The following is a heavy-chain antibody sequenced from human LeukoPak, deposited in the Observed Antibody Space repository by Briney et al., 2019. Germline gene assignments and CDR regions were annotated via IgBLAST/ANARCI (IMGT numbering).Heavy chain of an antibody. J-gene: IGHJ4*02. Sequence: GRSLRLSCAASGFTFSSYSMNWVRQAPGKGLEWVSYISSSSSTIYYADSVKGRFTISRDNAKNSLYLQMNSLRAEDTAVYYCAREPTGGSSDYWGQGTLVTVSS. CDR3: AREPTGGSSDY. V-gene: IGHV3-48*01. CDR2: ISSSSSTI. D-gene: IGHD3-16*01. CDR1: GFTFSSYS.